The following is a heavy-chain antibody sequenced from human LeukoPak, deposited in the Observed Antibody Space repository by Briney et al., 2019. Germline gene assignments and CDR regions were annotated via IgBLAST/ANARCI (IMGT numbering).Heavy chain of an antibody. CDR3: VKDLMGGSYVSVD. CDR2: VNQDGSDK. D-gene: IGHD1-26*01. Sequence: GGSLRLSCATSGFTFSNYWMNWVRQAPGKGLEWVANVNQDGSDKFYVDSVKGRFTISRDNAKNSLYLQMNSLRAEDTAVYYCVKDLMGGSYVSVDWGQGTLVTVSS. CDR1: GFTFSNYW. J-gene: IGHJ4*02. V-gene: IGHV3-7*01.